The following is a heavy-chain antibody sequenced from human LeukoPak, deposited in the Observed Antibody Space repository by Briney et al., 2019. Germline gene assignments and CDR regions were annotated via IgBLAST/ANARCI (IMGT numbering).Heavy chain of an antibody. CDR3: AKEIWPTVTTPGHTHFDY. CDR1: GFTFSSYW. J-gene: IGHJ4*02. V-gene: IGHV3-74*01. D-gene: IGHD4-17*01. CDR2: INSDGSST. Sequence: GGSLRLSCAASGFTFSSYWMHWVRQAPGKGLVWVSRINSDGSSTSYADSVKGRFTISRDNAKNPLNLQMNSLRAEDTAVYYCAKEIWPTVTTPGHTHFDYWGKGTLVTVSS.